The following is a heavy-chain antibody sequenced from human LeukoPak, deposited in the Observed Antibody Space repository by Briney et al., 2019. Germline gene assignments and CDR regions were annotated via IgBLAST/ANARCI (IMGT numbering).Heavy chain of an antibody. V-gene: IGHV1-8*01. J-gene: IGHJ4*02. Sequence: ASVKVSCKASGYTFTSYDINWVRQATGQGLEWMGWMNPNSGNTGYAQKFQGRVTMTRNTSISTAYMELSSLRAEDTAVYYCAKAAWFGELYLDYWGQGTLVTVSS. CDR1: GYTFTSYD. CDR2: MNPNSGNT. CDR3: AKAAWFGELYLDY. D-gene: IGHD3-10*01.